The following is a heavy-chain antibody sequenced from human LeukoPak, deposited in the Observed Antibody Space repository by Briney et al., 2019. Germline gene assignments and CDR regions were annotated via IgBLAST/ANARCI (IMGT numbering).Heavy chain of an antibody. CDR1: GGSISSSSYY. Sequence: SETLSLTCTVSGGSISSSSYYWGWIRQPPGKGLEWIGSIYYSGSTYYNPSLKSRVTISVDTSKNQFSLKLSSVTAVDTAVYYCARELQWYHILGAFDIWGQGTMVTVSS. CDR2: IYYSGST. J-gene: IGHJ3*02. D-gene: IGHD2-15*01. V-gene: IGHV4-39*02. CDR3: ARELQWYHILGAFDI.